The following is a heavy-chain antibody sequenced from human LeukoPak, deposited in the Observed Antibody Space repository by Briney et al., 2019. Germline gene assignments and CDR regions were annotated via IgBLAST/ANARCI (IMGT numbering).Heavy chain of an antibody. CDR2: ISAYNGNT. D-gene: IGHD6-25*01. CDR1: GYTFTSYG. Sequence: GASVNVSCKASGYTFTSYGISWVRQAPGQGLEWMGWISAYNGNTNYAQNLQGRVTMTTDTSTRIAYMELRSLGSDDTAIYYCARFSIPANWFDPWGQGTLVTVSS. CDR3: ARFSIPANWFDP. J-gene: IGHJ5*02. V-gene: IGHV1-18*01.